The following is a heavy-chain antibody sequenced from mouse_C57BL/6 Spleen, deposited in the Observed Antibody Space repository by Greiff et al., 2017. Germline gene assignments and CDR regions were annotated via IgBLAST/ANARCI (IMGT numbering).Heavy chain of an antibody. J-gene: IGHJ3*01. V-gene: IGHV1-78*01. CDR1: GYTFTDHT. CDR2: IYPRDGST. Sequence: VKLMESDAELVKPGASVKISCKVSGYTFTDHTIHWMKQRPEQGLEWIGYIYPRDGSTKYNEKFKGKATLTADKSSSTAYMQLNSLTSEDSAVYFCARSYYGYLAWFAYWGQGTLVTVSA. CDR3: ARSYYGYLAWFAY. D-gene: IGHD2-9*01.